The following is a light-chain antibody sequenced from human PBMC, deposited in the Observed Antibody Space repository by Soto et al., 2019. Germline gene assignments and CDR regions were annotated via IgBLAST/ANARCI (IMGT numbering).Light chain of an antibody. CDR3: HQYNSYWT. J-gene: IGKJ1*01. V-gene: IGKV1-5*03. CDR1: QSISSW. Sequence: DIQMTQSPSTLSASVGDRVTITCRASQSISSWLAWYQQKPGKAPKLLIYKASSLASGVPSRFSGSGSGTEFTLTVSSLQPDYFATHYSHQYNSYWTCRQSTKVELK. CDR2: KAS.